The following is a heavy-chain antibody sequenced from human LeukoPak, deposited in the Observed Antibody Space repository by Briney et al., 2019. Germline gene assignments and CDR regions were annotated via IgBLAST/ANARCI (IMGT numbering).Heavy chain of an antibody. D-gene: IGHD1-26*01. CDR3: ARSFVGELPEDYYYYYMDV. Sequence: SETLSLTXTVSGGSISSYYWSWIRQPAGKGLEWIGRIYTSGSTNYNPSLKSRVTMSVDTSKNQFSLKLSSVTAADTAVYYCARSFVGELPEDYYYYYMDVWGKGTTVTVSS. J-gene: IGHJ6*03. V-gene: IGHV4-4*07. CDR2: IYTSGST. CDR1: GGSISSYY.